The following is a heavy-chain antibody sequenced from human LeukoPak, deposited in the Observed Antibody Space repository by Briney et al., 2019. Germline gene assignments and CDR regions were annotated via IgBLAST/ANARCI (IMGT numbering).Heavy chain of an antibody. Sequence: SETLSLTCTVSGGSISSYYWSWIRQPPGKGLEWIGYIYYSGSTNYKPSLKSRVTISVDTSKNQFSLKLTSVTAADTAVYYCASDSGGRRDAFNIWGQGTMVTVSS. J-gene: IGHJ3*02. D-gene: IGHD2-8*02. CDR2: IYYSGST. CDR1: GGSISSYY. CDR3: ASDSGGRRDAFNI. V-gene: IGHV4-59*01.